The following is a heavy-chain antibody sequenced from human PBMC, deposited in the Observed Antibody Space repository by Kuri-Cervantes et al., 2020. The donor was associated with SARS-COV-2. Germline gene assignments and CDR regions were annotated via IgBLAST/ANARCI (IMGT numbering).Heavy chain of an antibody. V-gene: IGHV3-30-3*01. CDR2: ISYDGSNK. D-gene: IGHD6-19*01. J-gene: IGHJ4*02. CDR1: GFTFSSYA. CDR3: ARDPEYSSGWYERGYYFDY. Sequence: GGSLRLSCAASGFTFSSYAMHWVRQAPGRRLEWVAVISYDGSNKYYADSVKGRFTISRDNSKNTLYLQMNSLRAEDTAVYYCARDPEYSSGWYERGYYFDYWGQGTLVTVSS.